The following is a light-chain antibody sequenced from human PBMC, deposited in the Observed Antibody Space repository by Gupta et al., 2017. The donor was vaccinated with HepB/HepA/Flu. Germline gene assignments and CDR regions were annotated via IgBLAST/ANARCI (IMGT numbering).Light chain of an antibody. J-gene: IGKJ5*01. V-gene: IGKV3-15*01. CDR1: QSVNSN. CDR3: QQYNNWPPAIT. CDR2: GAS. Sequence: SPGERATLSCRASQSVNSNLAWYQQKPGQAPRLLIYGASTRATGIPARFSGSGSGTEFTLTISSLQSEDFAVYYCQQYNNWPPAITFGQGTRLEIK.